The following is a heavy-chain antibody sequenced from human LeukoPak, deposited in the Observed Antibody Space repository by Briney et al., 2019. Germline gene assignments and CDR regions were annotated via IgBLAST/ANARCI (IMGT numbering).Heavy chain of an antibody. CDR3: ARDAYYDSSGYYYDY. V-gene: IGHV1-2*06. CDR2: INPNSGGT. Sequence: ASVKVSCKASGYTFTGYCMHWVRQAPGQGLEWMGRINPNSGGTNYAQKFQGRVTMTRDTSISTAYMELSRLRSDDTAVYYCARDAYYDSSGYYYDYWGQGTLVTVSS. CDR1: GYTFTGYC. J-gene: IGHJ4*02. D-gene: IGHD3-22*01.